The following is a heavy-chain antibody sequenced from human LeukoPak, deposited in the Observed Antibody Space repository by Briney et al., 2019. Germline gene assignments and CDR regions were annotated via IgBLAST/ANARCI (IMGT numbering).Heavy chain of an antibody. CDR2: INYSGST. CDR3: ARFGGPGDAGYYFDY. J-gene: IGHJ4*02. Sequence: SETLSLTCTVSGGSISSYYWSWIRQPPGKGLEWIGYINYSGSTDYNPSLKSRVTISVDTSKNQFSLKLSSVTAADTAVYYCARFGGPGDAGYYFDYWGQGTLVTVSS. CDR1: GGSISSYY. V-gene: IGHV4-59*08. D-gene: IGHD3-10*01.